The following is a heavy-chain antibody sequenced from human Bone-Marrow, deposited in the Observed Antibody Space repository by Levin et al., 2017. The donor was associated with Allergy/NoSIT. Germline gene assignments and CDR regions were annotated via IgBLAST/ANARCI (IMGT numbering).Heavy chain of an antibody. J-gene: IGHJ5*02. CDR3: AKTKYCTGGNCYSWFDP. V-gene: IGHV1-8*01. CDR1: GYTFTSHD. Sequence: GGSLRLSCKASGYTFTSHDVNWVRQAPGQGLEWMGWMNPNSGNTGYAQKFQGRVTMTRNTSISTAYMELSSLSSEDTAIYYCAKTKYCTGGNCYSWFDPWGQGTLVTVSS. CDR2: MNPNSGNT. D-gene: IGHD2-15*01.